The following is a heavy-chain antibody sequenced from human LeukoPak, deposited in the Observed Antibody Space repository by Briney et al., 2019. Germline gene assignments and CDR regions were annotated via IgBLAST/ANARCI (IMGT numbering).Heavy chain of an antibody. D-gene: IGHD4-17*01. Sequence: PGGSLRLSCAASGFTFSSYGTHWVRQAPGKGLEWVAVIWYDGSNKYYADSVKGRFTISRDNSKNTLYLQMNSLRAEDTAVYYCARDRYGDLYYYYYGMDVWGQGTTVTVSS. CDR1: GFTFSSYG. CDR2: IWYDGSNK. CDR3: ARDRYGDLYYYYYGMDV. J-gene: IGHJ6*02. V-gene: IGHV3-33*01.